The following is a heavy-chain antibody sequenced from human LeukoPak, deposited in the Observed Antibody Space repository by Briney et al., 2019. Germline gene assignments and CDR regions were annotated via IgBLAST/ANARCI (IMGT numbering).Heavy chain of an antibody. CDR1: GGTFSSYA. CDR3: ARGRSDFWSGYYSPNFDD. J-gene: IGHJ4*02. Sequence: ASVKVSCKASGGTFSSYAISWVRQAPGQGLEWMGWMNPNSGNTGYAQKFQGRVTITRNTSISTAYMELSSLRSEDTAVYYCARGRSDFWSGYYSPNFDDWGQGTLVTVSS. D-gene: IGHD3-3*01. CDR2: MNPNSGNT. V-gene: IGHV1-8*03.